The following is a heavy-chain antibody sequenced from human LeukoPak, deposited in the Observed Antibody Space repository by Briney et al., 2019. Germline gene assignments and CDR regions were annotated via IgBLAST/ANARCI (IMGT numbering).Heavy chain of an antibody. CDR1: GFTLSSYD. D-gene: IGHD4-11*01. CDR3: ARVTNYYGMDV. V-gene: IGHV3-48*03. CDR2: ISSTGSTI. J-gene: IGHJ6*02. Sequence: GGSLRLSCAASGFTLSSYDMNWVRQAPGKGLEWVAHISSTGSTIYYADSVKGRFTISRDNAKNSLYLQMSSLRAEDTAVYYCARVTNYYGMDVWGQGTTVTVSS.